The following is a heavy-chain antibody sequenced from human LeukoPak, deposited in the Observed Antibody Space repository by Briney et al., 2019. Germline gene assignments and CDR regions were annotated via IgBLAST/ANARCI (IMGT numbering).Heavy chain of an antibody. CDR2: ISAYNGNT. V-gene: IGHV1-18*01. J-gene: IGHJ4*02. CDR3: ARATTVVTRVSVVDY. D-gene: IGHD4-23*01. CDR1: GYTFTSYG. Sequence: GGSVKVSCKASGYTFTSYGISWVRQAPGQGLEWMGWISAYNGNTNYAQKLQGRVTMTTDTSTSTAYMELRSLRSDDTAVYYCARATTVVTRVSVVDYWGQGTLVTVSS.